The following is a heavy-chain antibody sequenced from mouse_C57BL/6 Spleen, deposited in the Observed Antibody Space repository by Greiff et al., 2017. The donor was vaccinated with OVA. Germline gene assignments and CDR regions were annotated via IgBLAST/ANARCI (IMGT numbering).Heavy chain of an antibody. CDR2: INPNNGGT. D-gene: IGHD1-1*01. CDR1: GYTFTDYY. CDR3: ARSGIITTVREDYAMDY. J-gene: IGHJ4*01. V-gene: IGHV1-26*01. Sequence: EVQLQQSGPELVKPGASVKISCKASGYTFTDYYMNWVKQSHGKSLEWIGDINPNNGGTSYNQKFKGKATLTVDKSSSTAYMELRSLTSEDSAVYYCARSGIITTVREDYAMDYWGQGTSVTVSS.